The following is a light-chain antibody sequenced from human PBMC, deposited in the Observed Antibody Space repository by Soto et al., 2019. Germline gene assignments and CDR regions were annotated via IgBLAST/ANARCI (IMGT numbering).Light chain of an antibody. J-gene: IGKJ1*01. CDR1: QSVLYSSNNKNY. Sequence: DIVMTQSPDSLAVSLGERATINCKSSQSVLYSSNNKNYLAWYQQKPGQLPKVLIYWASTRESGVPDRFSGSGSGTDFTLTISSLQAEDVAVYYCQQYYSTPRTFGQGTKVEIK. CDR2: WAS. CDR3: QQYYSTPRT. V-gene: IGKV4-1*01.